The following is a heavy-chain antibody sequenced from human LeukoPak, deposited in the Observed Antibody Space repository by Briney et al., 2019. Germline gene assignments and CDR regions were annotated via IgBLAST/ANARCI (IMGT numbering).Heavy chain of an antibody. D-gene: IGHD5-18*01. V-gene: IGHV3-23*01. CDR3: AKDLGIQLWSTNYYYGMDV. Sequence: PGGSLRLSCAASGFTFSSYAMSWVRQAPGKGLEWVSAISGSGGSTYYADSVKGRFTISRDNSKNTLYLQMNSLRAEDTAVYYCAKDLGIQLWSTNYYYGMDVWGQGTTVTVSS. J-gene: IGHJ6*02. CDR1: GFTFSSYA. CDR2: ISGSGGST.